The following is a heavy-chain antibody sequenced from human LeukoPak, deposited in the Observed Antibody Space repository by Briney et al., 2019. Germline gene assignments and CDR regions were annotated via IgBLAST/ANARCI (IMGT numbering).Heavy chain of an antibody. CDR1: GFTFSSYG. CDR2: IWYDGSNK. CDR3: ARKYATTYYYDSSGYQDNWFDP. J-gene: IGHJ5*02. V-gene: IGHV3-33*01. Sequence: GGSLRLSCAASGFTFSSYGMHWVRQAPGKGLEWVAVIWYDGSNKYYADSVKGRFTISRDNSKNTLYLQMNSLRAEDTAVYYCARKYATTYYYDSSGYQDNWFDPWGQGTLVTVSS. D-gene: IGHD3-22*01.